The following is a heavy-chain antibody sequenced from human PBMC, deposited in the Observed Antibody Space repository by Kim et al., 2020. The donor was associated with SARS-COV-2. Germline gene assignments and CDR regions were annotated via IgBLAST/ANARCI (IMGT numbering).Heavy chain of an antibody. Sequence: GGSLRLSCAASGFTFSSYGMHWVRQAPGKGLEWVAVISYDGSNKYYADSVKGRFTISRDNSKNTLYLQMNSLRAEDTAVYYCAKGLTYYDILTGYYIRDTTYYDYTYGRDAGGQGPRSPSP. J-gene: IGHJ6*02. CDR3: AKGLTYYDILTGYYIRDTTYYDYTYGRDA. CDR1: GFTFSSYG. V-gene: IGHV3-30*18. CDR2: ISYDGSNK. D-gene: IGHD3-9*01.